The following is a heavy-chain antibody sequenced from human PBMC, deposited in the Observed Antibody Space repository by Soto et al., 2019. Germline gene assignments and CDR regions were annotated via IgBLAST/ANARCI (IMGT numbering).Heavy chain of an antibody. CDR1: GFTFRNYG. V-gene: IGHV3-48*01. CDR3: ARDQLYYNDISGRPLNAFDV. CDR2: IGLGSRTK. J-gene: IGHJ3*01. Sequence: PGGSLRISCAASGFTFRNYGMNWVRQAPEEGVGWVLYIGLGSRTKYYADSVEGRFTISRDNAKNSLYLQMNSLRAEDTAVYYCARDQLYYNDISGRPLNAFDVWGQGTMVTVSS. D-gene: IGHD3-22*01.